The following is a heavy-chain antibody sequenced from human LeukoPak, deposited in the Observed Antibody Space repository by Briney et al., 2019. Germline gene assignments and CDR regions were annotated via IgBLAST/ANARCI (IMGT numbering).Heavy chain of an antibody. V-gene: IGHV3-21*04. D-gene: IGHD5-18*01. CDR2: ISSRSDSV. CDR1: GFTFSTYG. J-gene: IGHJ4*02. Sequence: PGGSLRLSCAASGFTFSTYGMNWVRQAPGKRLEWVSYISSRSDSVYYADSAKGRFTISRDNGRKSLYLQMDSLRTEDTALYYCAKGGYTYGGRLFDYWGQGTLVTVSS. CDR3: AKGGYTYGGRLFDY.